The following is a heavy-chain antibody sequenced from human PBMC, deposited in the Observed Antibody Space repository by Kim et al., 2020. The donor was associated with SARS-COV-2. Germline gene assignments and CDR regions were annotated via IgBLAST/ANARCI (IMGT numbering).Heavy chain of an antibody. Sequence: SETLSLTCAVYGESFTGYYWTWIRQPPGKGLEWIGEIIHSGSTNYNPSLKSRVTISLDTSKNQFSLKLSSVTAADTAVYYCARPFDYWGQGTLVTVSS. CDR3: ARPFDY. CDR1: GESFTGYY. J-gene: IGHJ4*02. V-gene: IGHV4-34*12. CDR2: IIHSGST.